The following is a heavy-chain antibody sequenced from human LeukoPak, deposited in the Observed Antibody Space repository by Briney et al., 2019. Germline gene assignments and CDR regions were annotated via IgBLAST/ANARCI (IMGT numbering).Heavy chain of an antibody. Sequence: PGGSLRLSCAASGFTFSSSWMSWVRQAPGKGLEWVANIKQDGSEKYYVDSVKGRFTISRDNAKNSLYLQMNSLRAEDTAVYYCARRGGSSSRRSPIDYWGQGTLVTVSS. V-gene: IGHV3-7*01. CDR2: IKQDGSEK. J-gene: IGHJ4*02. D-gene: IGHD6-6*01. CDR1: GFTFSSSW. CDR3: ARRGGSSSRRSPIDY.